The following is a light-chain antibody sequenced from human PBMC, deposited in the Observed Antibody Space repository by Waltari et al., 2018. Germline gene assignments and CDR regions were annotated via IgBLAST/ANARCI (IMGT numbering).Light chain of an antibody. V-gene: IGKV1-33*01. CDR2: DGS. CDR1: QDINNY. J-gene: IGKJ4*01. Sequence: DNQMTQSPSSLSASVGDRVTITCQASQDINNYLNWYQQKPGKAPKLLIYDGSTLQPGVPSRFSGSGFATEFTLTISSLQPEDIATYYCQQYDNLGLTFGGGTRVEIK. CDR3: QQYDNLGLT.